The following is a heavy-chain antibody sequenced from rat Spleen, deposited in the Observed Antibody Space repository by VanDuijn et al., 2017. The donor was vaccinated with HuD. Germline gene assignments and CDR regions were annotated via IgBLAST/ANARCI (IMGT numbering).Heavy chain of an antibody. CDR1: GFTFSDYY. V-gene: IGHV5-22*01. Sequence: EVQLVESGGGLVQPGRSMKLSCAASGFTFSDYYMAWVRQAPKKGLEWVASISYEGSSTYYGDSVKGRFTISSDNAKSTLYLQMDSLRSEDTATYYCARHYYDGYYPFDYGVQGVMVTVSS. D-gene: IGHD1-12*03. CDR3: ARHYYDGYYPFDY. J-gene: IGHJ2*01. CDR2: ISYEGSST.